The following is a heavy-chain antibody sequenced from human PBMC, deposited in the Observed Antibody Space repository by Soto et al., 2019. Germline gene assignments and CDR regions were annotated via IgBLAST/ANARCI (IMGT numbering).Heavy chain of an antibody. CDR2: IIPILGIA. Sequence: QVQLVQSGAEVKKPGSSVKVSCKASGGTFSSYTISWVRQAPGQGLEWMGRIIPILGIANYAQKFQGRVTITADKSTSTAYMELSSLRSEDTAVYYCATSGLSGYTVGDAFDIWGQGTMVTVSS. D-gene: IGHD5-12*01. CDR3: ATSGLSGYTVGDAFDI. V-gene: IGHV1-69*02. J-gene: IGHJ3*02. CDR1: GGTFSSYT.